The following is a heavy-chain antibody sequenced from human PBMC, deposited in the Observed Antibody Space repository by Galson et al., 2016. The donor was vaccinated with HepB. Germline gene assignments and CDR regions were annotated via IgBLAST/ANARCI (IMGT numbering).Heavy chain of an antibody. D-gene: IGHD6-13*01. CDR2: IHGDGSRT. Sequence: SLRLSCAASGFSFSSYWMHWVRQAPGKGLVWVSRIHGDGSRTDYADSVKGRFTISRDNAKNTVYLQMNSLRVDDTAVYFCTRDWQQPGDYWGQRTLVTVAS. V-gene: IGHV3-74*01. J-gene: IGHJ4*02. CDR1: GFSFSSYW. CDR3: TRDWQQPGDY.